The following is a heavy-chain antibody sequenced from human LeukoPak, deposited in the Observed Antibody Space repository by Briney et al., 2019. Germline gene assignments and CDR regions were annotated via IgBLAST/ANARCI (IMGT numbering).Heavy chain of an antibody. V-gene: IGHV4-39*01. CDR2: IYYSGST. J-gene: IGHJ4*02. D-gene: IGHD5-24*01. CDR1: GGSISSSSYY. Sequence: SETLSLTCTVSGGSISSSSYYWGWIRQPPGKGLEWIGSIYYSGSTNYNPSLKSRVTISVDTSKNQFSLKLSSVTAADTAVYYCARHSADGYNLYFDYWGQGTLVTVSS. CDR3: ARHSADGYNLYFDY.